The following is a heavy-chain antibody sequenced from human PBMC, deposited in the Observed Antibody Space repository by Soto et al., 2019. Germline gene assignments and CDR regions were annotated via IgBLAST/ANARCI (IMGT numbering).Heavy chain of an antibody. Sequence: LRLSCAASGFTFSDYYMSWIRQAPGKGLEWVSYISSSGSTIYYADSVKGRFTISRDNAKNSLYLQMNRLRAEDTAVYYCARDPHYGDYGHFAYWGQGTLVTVSS. CDR2: ISSSGSTI. J-gene: IGHJ4*02. D-gene: IGHD4-17*01. V-gene: IGHV3-11*01. CDR1: GFTFSDYY. CDR3: ARDPHYGDYGHFAY.